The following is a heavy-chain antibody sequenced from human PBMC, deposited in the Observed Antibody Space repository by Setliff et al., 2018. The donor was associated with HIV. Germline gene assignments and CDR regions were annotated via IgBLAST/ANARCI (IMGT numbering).Heavy chain of an antibody. Sequence: EASVKVSCKASGGTFRKYSISWVRQAPGQGLEWMGGSIPNYSVETQKFRDRVSIYVDQSRRTAYMELRNLRFDDTALYFCARGGRWWGPNNPSPHFYHMDLWGSGTSVTVSS. CDR1: GGTFRKYS. CDR3: ARGGRWWGPNNPSPHFYHMDL. D-gene: IGHD2-15*01. CDR2: SIPNYSVE. J-gene: IGHJ6*04. V-gene: IGHV1-69*10.